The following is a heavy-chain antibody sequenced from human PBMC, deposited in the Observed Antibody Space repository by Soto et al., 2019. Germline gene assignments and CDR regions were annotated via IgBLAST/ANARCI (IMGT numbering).Heavy chain of an antibody. Sequence: EVQLVDSGGGLVQPGGSLRLSCAASGFTFSTYWMTWVRQPPGKGLEWVANIDQDGSERYYVDSVRGRFTISRDNAKNSFYLQMNSLRAEDTSVYYCVCGGNYFVYWGQGTLVTVSP. CDR2: IDQDGSER. D-gene: IGHD3-16*01. CDR3: VCGGNYFVY. V-gene: IGHV3-7*01. J-gene: IGHJ4*02. CDR1: GFTFSTYW.